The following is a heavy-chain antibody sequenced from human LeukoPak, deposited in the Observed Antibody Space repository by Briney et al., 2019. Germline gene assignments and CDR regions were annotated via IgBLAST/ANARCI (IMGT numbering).Heavy chain of an antibody. D-gene: IGHD6-13*01. CDR2: IVGSGGST. CDR1: GFIFSNSW. CDR3: AKDNEEGIAAAGLDY. J-gene: IGHJ4*02. V-gene: IGHV3-23*01. Sequence: GGSLRLSCAASGFIFSNSWMSWVRQAPGKGLEWVSGIVGSGGSTYYADSVKGRFTISRDNSKNTLYLQMNSLRAEDTALYYCAKDNEEGIAAAGLDYWGQGTLVTVSS.